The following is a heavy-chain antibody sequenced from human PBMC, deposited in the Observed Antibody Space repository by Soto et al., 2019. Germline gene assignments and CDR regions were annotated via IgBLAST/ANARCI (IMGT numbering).Heavy chain of an antibody. J-gene: IGHJ4*02. Sequence: QITLKESGPTLVKPTQTLTLTCTFSGFSLSTSKVGVGWIRQPPGRALEWLALIYWDDVKDYSPSLKSRLTITKDTSKNQVVLTMTNMDPVDTATYYCAHRLPSGSHQFWGQGTLVTVSS. CDR3: AHRLPSGSHQF. CDR2: IYWDDVK. V-gene: IGHV2-5*02. CDR1: GFSLSTSKVG. D-gene: IGHD1-26*01.